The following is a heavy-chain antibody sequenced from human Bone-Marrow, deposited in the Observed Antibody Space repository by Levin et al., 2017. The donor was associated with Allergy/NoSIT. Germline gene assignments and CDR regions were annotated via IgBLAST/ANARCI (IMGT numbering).Heavy chain of an antibody. CDR2: STRGGDYT. CDR3: VRDRPDWPIDF. CDR1: GFTFNTYA. D-gene: IGHD1-14*01. Sequence: GESLKISCAASGFTFNTYAMSWVRQAPGKGLEWVSGSTRGGDYTYYADSVKGRFTISRDNSKNTLYLQMNSLRVEDTALYYCVRDRPDWPIDFWGQGTLVTVSS. J-gene: IGHJ4*02. V-gene: IGHV3-23*01.